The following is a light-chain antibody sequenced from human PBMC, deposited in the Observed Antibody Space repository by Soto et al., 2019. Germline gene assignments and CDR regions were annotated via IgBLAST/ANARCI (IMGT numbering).Light chain of an antibody. CDR1: QSVSSN. CDR2: GAS. V-gene: IGKV3-15*01. Sequence: EIVLTQSPATLSVSPGERATLSCRASQSVSSNLAWYQQRPGQAPRLLIYGASTRATGISARFSGSGSGTEFDLTLSSLQSEAFTFYYCQQYNKWPRVTFGPGTRVDFK. CDR3: QQYNKWPRVT. J-gene: IGKJ3*01.